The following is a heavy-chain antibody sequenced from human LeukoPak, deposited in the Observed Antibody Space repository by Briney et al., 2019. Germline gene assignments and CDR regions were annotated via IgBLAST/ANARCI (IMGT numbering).Heavy chain of an antibody. Sequence: QAGGSLRLSCAASGFTFSSYAMSWVRQAPGKGLEWVSAISGSGGSTYYADSVKGRFTISRDNSKNTLYLQMNSLRAADTAVYYCEKAFSYRYGPFAYWGQGTLVTVSS. D-gene: IGHD5-18*01. CDR3: EKAFSYRYGPFAY. CDR2: ISGSGGST. J-gene: IGHJ4*02. CDR1: GFTFSSYA. V-gene: IGHV3-23*01.